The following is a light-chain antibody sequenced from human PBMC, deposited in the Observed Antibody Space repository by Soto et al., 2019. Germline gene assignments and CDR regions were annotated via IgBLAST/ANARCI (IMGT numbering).Light chain of an antibody. CDR3: LLYYGGVQV. V-gene: IGLV7-43*01. Sequence: QAVVTQESSLTVSPGGTVTLTCASSTGAVTSGHYANWFQQTPGQTPRSLIHSTSDKHSWTPARFSGSLLGGKAALTLSDVQPEDEADYYCLLYYGGVQVFGGGTKVTVL. CDR2: STS. J-gene: IGLJ2*01. CDR1: TGAVTSGHY.